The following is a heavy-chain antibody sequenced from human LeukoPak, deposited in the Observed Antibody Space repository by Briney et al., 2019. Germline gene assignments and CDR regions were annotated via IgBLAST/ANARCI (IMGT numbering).Heavy chain of an antibody. D-gene: IGHD2-15*01. Sequence: SETLSLTCTVSGGSISSSTYYWGWIRQPPGKGLEWIGSMYYSGSTYYNPSLKSRVTISVDSSKNQFSLKLNSVTAADTAVYYCARLIYCGGGSCYLKNWFDPWGQGALVTVSS. CDR3: ARLIYCGGGSCYLKNWFDP. CDR2: MYYSGST. J-gene: IGHJ5*02. V-gene: IGHV4-39*01. CDR1: GGSISSSTYY.